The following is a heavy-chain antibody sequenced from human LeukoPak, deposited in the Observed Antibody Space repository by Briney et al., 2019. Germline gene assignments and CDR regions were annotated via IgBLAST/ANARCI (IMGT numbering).Heavy chain of an antibody. CDR2: ISGSGGST. CDR1: GFTVSSNY. J-gene: IGHJ4*02. V-gene: IGHV3-23*01. Sequence: GGSLRLSCAASGFTVSSNYMSWVRQAPGKGLEWVSAISGSGGSTYYADSVKGRFTISRDNSKNTLYLQMNSLRAEDTAVYYCAKDRYSSGWYDYWGQGTLVTVSS. CDR3: AKDRYSSGWYDY. D-gene: IGHD6-19*01.